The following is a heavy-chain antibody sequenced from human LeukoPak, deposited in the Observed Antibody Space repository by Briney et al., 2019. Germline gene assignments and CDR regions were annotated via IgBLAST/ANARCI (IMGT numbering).Heavy chain of an antibody. CDR2: IYHSGST. CDR1: GYSISSGYY. J-gene: IGHJ4*02. CDR3: ARWNVVVPAAIYRDY. D-gene: IGHD2-2*01. Sequence: SETLSLTCTVSGYSISSGYYWGWIRQPPGKGLEWIGSIYHSGSTYYNPSLKSRVTISVDTSKNQFSLKLSSVTAADTAVYYCARWNVVVPAAIYRDYWGQGTLVTVSS. V-gene: IGHV4-38-2*02.